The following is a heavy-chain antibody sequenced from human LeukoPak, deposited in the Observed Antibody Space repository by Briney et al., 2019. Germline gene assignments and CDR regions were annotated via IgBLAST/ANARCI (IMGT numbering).Heavy chain of an antibody. Sequence: SQTLSLTCTVSGGSISSGDYYWSWIRQHPGKGLEWIGYIYSSGNTYYTPSLKSRVSISADTSKNQFYLKLSSVTAADTAVYYCARWYCSGGTCFHLEDWGQGTLVTVSS. CDR2: IYSSGNT. J-gene: IGHJ4*02. CDR1: GGSISSGDYY. V-gene: IGHV4-30-4*08. D-gene: IGHD2-15*01. CDR3: ARWYCSGGTCFHLED.